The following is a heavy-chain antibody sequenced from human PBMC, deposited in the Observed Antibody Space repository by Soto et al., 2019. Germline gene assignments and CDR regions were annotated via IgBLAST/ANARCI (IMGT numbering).Heavy chain of an antibody. D-gene: IGHD1-26*01. J-gene: IGHJ4*02. CDR2: ISAYNGNT. V-gene: IGHV1-18*01. Sequence: ASVKVSCKASGYTFTSYGISWVRQAPGQGLEWMGWISAYNGNTNYAQKLQGRVTMTTDTSTSTAYMELRSLRSDDTAVYYCAKDLGPPSGSYPDSWGPGTLVTVSS. CDR1: GYTFTSYG. CDR3: AKDLGPPSGSYPDS.